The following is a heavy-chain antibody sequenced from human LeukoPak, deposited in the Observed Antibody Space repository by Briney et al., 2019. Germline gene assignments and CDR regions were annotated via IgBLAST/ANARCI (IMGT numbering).Heavy chain of an antibody. CDR1: GYTFTSYG. D-gene: IGHD3-10*01. CDR2: ISAYNGNT. J-gene: IGHJ4*02. Sequence: ASVKVSCKASGYTFTSYGISWVRQAPGQGLEWMGWISAYNGNTNYAQKLQGRVTMTTDTSTSTAYMELRSLRSDDTAVYYCARDELWFGELSRPLDYWGQGTLVTVSS. CDR3: ARDELWFGELSRPLDY. V-gene: IGHV1-18*01.